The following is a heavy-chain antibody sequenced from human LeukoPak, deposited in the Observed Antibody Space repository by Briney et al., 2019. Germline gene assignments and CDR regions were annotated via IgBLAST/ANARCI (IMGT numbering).Heavy chain of an antibody. CDR1: GFTFDDYA. J-gene: IGHJ4*02. D-gene: IGHD3-22*01. CDR2: ISWNSGSI. V-gene: IGHV3-9*01. Sequence: GRSLRLSCAASGFTFDDYAMHWVRQAPGKGLEWVSGISWNSGSIGYADSVKGRFTISRDNAKNSLYLQMNSLRAEDTAVYYCARGFISSGYYLFHYWGQGTLVTVSS. CDR3: ARGFISSGYYLFHY.